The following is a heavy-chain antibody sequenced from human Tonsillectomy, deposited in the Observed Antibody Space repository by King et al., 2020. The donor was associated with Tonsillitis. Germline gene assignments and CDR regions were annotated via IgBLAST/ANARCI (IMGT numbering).Heavy chain of an antibody. J-gene: IGHJ4*02. D-gene: IGHD6-13*01. Sequence: VQLQESCPGLVKPSETLALTCTVSGCSISSDFGSWIRQPAGKGLEWIGRIYTSGSTNYNLSLKSRVTMSVDTSKNQFSLKLSSVTAADTALYYCAREFQSSRPLDYWGQGTLLTVSS. CDR3: AREFQSSRPLDY. CDR2: IYTSGST. CDR1: GCSISSDF. V-gene: IGHV4-4*07.